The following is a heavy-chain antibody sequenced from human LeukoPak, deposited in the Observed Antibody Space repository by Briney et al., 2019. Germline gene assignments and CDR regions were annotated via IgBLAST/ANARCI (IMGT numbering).Heavy chain of an antibody. J-gene: IGHJ5*02. V-gene: IGHV7-4-1*02. CDR2: INTNTGNP. Sequence: ASVKVSCKASGYTFTSNAINWVRQAPGQGLEWMGWINTNTGNPTYAQGFTGRFVFSLDTSVSTAYLQISSLRAEDTAVYYCAKEYDFWSGYLGGNWFDPWGQGTLVTVSS. CDR1: GYTFTSNA. CDR3: AKEYDFWSGYLGGNWFDP. D-gene: IGHD3-3*01.